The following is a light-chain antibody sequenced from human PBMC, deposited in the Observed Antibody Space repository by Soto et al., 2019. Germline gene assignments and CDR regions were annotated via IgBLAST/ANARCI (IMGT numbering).Light chain of an antibody. J-gene: IGKJ1*01. V-gene: IGKV3-20*01. CDR1: QTVGGSY. Sequence: EVVLTQSPGTLSLSPGERATLSCRASQTVGGSYIAWYQQKPGQTPRLLIYGASSRATGVPDRFSGSGSGTDFTLTISRLEAEDFAVYYCQHYASSWWMFGQGTKVDIK. CDR3: QHYASSWWM. CDR2: GAS.